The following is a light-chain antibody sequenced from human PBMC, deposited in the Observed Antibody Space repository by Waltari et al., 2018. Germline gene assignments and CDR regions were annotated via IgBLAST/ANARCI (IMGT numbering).Light chain of an antibody. CDR3: QSADSSDTHVV. CDR2: KDT. J-gene: IGLJ2*01. CDR1: ALPKQY. V-gene: IGLV3-25*03. Sequence: SYELTQPPSVSVSPGQTARITCSGDALPKQYAYWYQQKPGQAPVLVIYKDTERPSGIPERFSGSSSGTKVTLTISGVQAEDEADYYCQSADSSDTHVVFGGGTKLTVL.